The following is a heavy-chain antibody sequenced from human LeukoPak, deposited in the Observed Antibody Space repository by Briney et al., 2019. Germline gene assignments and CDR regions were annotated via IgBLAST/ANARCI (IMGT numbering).Heavy chain of an antibody. V-gene: IGHV4-39*01. J-gene: IGHJ6*03. CDR3: ARGYCSSTTCSGVGYLDA. CDR1: VGSTRLIFND. Sequence: SETRSLTCTLSVGSTRLIFNDWGWSRHPRGRGLDWIGCIYYSVNTYYNPSLKSRVTISVDTSKNQFSLNLTSVPAADRAVYYCARGYCSSTTCSGVGYLDAWGKGTTVTVSS. CDR2: IYYSVNT. D-gene: IGHD2-2*01.